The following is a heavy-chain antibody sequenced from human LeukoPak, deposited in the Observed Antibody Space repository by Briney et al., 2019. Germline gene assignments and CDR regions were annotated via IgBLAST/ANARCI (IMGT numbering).Heavy chain of an antibody. CDR2: IYTSGST. D-gene: IGHD1-26*01. V-gene: IGHV4-59*10. Sequence: RPSETLSLTCAVYGGSFSDYYWSWIRQPAGKGLEWIGRIYTSGSTNYNPSLKSRVTMSVDTSKNQFSLKLSSVTAADTAVYYCARVGSGTIDAFDIWGQGPMVSVSS. CDR3: ARVGSGTIDAFDI. J-gene: IGHJ3*02. CDR1: GGSFSDYY.